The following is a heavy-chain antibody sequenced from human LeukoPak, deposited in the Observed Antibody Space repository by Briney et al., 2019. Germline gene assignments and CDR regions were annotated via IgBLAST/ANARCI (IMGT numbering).Heavy chain of an antibody. CDR1: GYTFTGYY. CDR3: ARSVGSSWSFDY. Sequence: ASVKVSCKASGYTFTGYYMHWVRQAPGQGLEWMGWINPNSGGTNYAQKFQGRVTMTRDTSISTAYMELSSLRSEDTAVYYCARSVGSSWSFDYWGQGTLVTVSS. V-gene: IGHV1-2*02. D-gene: IGHD6-13*01. CDR2: INPNSGGT. J-gene: IGHJ4*02.